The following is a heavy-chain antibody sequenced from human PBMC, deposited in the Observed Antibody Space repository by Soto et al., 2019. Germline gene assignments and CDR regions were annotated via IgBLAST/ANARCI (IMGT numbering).Heavy chain of an antibody. Sequence: QVQLVQSGAEVKKPGSSVKVSCKASGGTFSSYAISWVRQAPGQGLEWMGGIIPIFGTANYAQKFQGRATITADESTSTAYMELSSLRSEDTAVYYCARDRDSSSSRWFDPWGQGTLVTVSS. J-gene: IGHJ5*02. D-gene: IGHD6-6*01. V-gene: IGHV1-69*01. CDR2: IIPIFGTA. CDR1: GGTFSSYA. CDR3: ARDRDSSSSRWFDP.